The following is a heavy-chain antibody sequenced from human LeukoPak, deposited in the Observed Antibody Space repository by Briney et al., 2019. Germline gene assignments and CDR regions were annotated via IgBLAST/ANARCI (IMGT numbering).Heavy chain of an antibody. Sequence: PGGSLRLSCAASGLTFSSCAMNWVRQAPGKGLEWVSAISGSGGHSFYADSVKGRFTISRDNSKSTLYLQMNSLRAEDTAVYYCAKDVGNIAAPRNLFYGAFDVWGQGTMVTVSS. CDR3: AKDVGNIAAPRNLFYGAFDV. CDR1: GLTFSSCA. D-gene: IGHD6-6*01. J-gene: IGHJ3*01. CDR2: ISGSGGHS. V-gene: IGHV3-23*01.